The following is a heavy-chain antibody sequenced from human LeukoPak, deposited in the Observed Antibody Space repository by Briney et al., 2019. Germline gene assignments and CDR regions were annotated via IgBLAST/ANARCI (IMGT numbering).Heavy chain of an antibody. CDR2: IYYTGSS. D-gene: IGHD1-1*01. CDR1: GGSISSYY. V-gene: IGHV4-59*12. J-gene: IGHJ5*02. CDR3: ARQGYNWNDYWFDP. Sequence: SETLSLTCTVSGGSISSYYWSWIRQPPGKGLEWIGYIYYTGSSTSNPSLKSRVTMSVDTSSNQFSLKVRSVTAADTAVYYCARQGYNWNDYWFDPWGQGTLVTVSS.